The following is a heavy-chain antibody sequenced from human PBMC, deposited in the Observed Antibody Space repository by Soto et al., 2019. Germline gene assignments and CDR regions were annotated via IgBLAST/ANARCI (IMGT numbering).Heavy chain of an antibody. CDR1: GGSISSYY. D-gene: IGHD3-3*01. V-gene: IGHV4-59*01. J-gene: IGHJ6*02. CDR3: ARDRVFRFLGGPNYYYYGMDV. CDR2: IYYSGST. Sequence: SXTKSLTCPGSGGSISSYYWSWLRQPQGKGLEWIGYIYYSGSTNYNPSLKSRVTISVDTSKNQFSLKLSSVTAADTAVYYCARDRVFRFLGGPNYYYYGMDVWGQGTTVTVS.